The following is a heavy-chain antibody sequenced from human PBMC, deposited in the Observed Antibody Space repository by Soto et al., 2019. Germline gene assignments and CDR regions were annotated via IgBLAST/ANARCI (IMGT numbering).Heavy chain of an antibody. CDR3: AKDLSWGQCDY. Sequence: EVQLVESGGGLVQHGGSLRLSCAASGFTFSSYWMHWVRQDPGKGLVWVSSIKTDGTATQYADSVKGRFTVSRDNAKNTLYLQMNSLRAEDTAVYYCAKDLSWGQCDYWGQGTLVTVSS. D-gene: IGHD3-16*01. CDR1: GFTFSSYW. V-gene: IGHV3-74*03. CDR2: IKTDGTAT. J-gene: IGHJ4*02.